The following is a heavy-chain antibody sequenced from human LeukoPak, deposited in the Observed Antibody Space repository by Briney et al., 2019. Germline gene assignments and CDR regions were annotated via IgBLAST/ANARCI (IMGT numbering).Heavy chain of an antibody. Sequence: SRTSYADSVKGRFTISRDNAKNTLYLQVNSLRDEDTAVYYRARGGFDFWGQGTLVTVSS. V-gene: IGHV3-74*01. CDR3: ARGGFDF. J-gene: IGHJ4*02. CDR2: SRT.